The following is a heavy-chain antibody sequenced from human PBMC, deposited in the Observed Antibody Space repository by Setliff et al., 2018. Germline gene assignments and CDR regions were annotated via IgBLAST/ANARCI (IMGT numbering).Heavy chain of an antibody. CDR1: TYIFNSYG. J-gene: IGHJ3*01. CDR2: ISNYNDIT. Sequence: ASVKVSCKASTYIFNSYGISWVRQAPGHGLEWMGWISNYNDITNYAQRFQGRVTMTTDTSTSAAYMEPRSLRSDDTAVYYCAISTLSICSGGSCPNAFDVWGRGTMVTVSS. D-gene: IGHD2-15*01. CDR3: AISTLSICSGGSCPNAFDV. V-gene: IGHV1-18*01.